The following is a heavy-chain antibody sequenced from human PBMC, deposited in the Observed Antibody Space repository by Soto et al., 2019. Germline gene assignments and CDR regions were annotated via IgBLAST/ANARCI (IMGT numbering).Heavy chain of an antibody. CDR1: GGSISSGGYY. D-gene: IGHD6-19*01. J-gene: IGHJ6*02. V-gene: IGHV4-31*03. CDR2: IYYSGST. Sequence: SETLSLTYTVSGGSISSGGYYWSWIRQHPGKCLEWIGYIYYSGSTYYNPSLKSRVTISVDTSKNQFSLKLSSVTAADTAVYYCARGGIAVAGPYYYYYGMGVWGQGTTVTVSS. CDR3: ARGGIAVAGPYYYYYGMGV.